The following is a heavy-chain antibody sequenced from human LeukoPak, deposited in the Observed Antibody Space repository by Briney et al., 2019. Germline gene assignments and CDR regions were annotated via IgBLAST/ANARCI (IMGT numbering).Heavy chain of an antibody. CDR3: PTYGQVLLPFES. V-gene: IGHV3-30*04. CDR1: GFTFSTYA. Sequence: HPGRALRLSCAASGFTFSTYAMHWVRQAPGEGLEWVAVISYDGSSKYYADSVKGRFTISRDNSKSTLSLQMNSLRAEDTAIYYCPTYGQVLLPFESWGQGTLVTVSS. J-gene: IGHJ4*02. D-gene: IGHD2-8*02. CDR2: ISYDGSSK.